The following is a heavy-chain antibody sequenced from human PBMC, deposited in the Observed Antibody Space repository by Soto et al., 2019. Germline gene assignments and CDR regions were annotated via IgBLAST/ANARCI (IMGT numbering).Heavy chain of an antibody. CDR2: IIPIFGTA. V-gene: IGHV1-69*01. Sequence: QVQLVQSGAEVKKPGSSVKVSCKASGGTFSTYTITWVRQAPGQGLEWMGGIIPIFGTANYPQKFQGRVTITADESTSTDYMEMSSLRSEDTAGYYCARSQDSSGYWNNCFDPWGQGTLVTVSS. CDR1: GGTFSTYT. CDR3: ARSQDSSGYWNNCFDP. D-gene: IGHD3-22*01. J-gene: IGHJ5*02.